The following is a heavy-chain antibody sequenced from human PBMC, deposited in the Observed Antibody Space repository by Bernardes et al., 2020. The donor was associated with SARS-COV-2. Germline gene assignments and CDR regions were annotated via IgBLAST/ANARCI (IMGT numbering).Heavy chain of an antibody. J-gene: IGHJ5*02. CDR1: GFSLSTSGVG. D-gene: IGHD6-13*01. Sequence: SGPTLVKPTQTLTLTCTFSGFSLSTSGVGVGWIRQPPGKALEWLALIYWDDDKRYSPSLKSRLTITKDTSKNQVVLTMTNMDPVDTATYYCAHTESGYSSSWDDDNWFDPWGQGTLVTVSS. V-gene: IGHV2-5*02. CDR3: AHTESGYSSSWDDDNWFDP. CDR2: IYWDDDK.